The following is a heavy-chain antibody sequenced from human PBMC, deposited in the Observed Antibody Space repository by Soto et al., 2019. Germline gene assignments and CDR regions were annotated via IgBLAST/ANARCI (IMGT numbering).Heavy chain of an antibody. J-gene: IGHJ4*02. CDR3: ARWGGYSSSSRGFDY. V-gene: IGHV3-66*01. D-gene: IGHD6-6*01. CDR2: IYSGGAT. Sequence: EVQLVESGGGLVQPGGSLRLSCAASGFTVSNNFMSWVRQAPGKGLECVSVIYSGGATYNADSVKGRFTISRDNSKNTLYLQINSLRVEDTAVYYCARWGGYSSSSRGFDYWGQGTLVTVSS. CDR1: GFTVSNNF.